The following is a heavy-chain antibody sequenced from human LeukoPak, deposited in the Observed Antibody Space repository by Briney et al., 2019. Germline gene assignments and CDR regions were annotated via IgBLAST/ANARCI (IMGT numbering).Heavy chain of an antibody. CDR2: FSYDGNHI. V-gene: IGHV3-30-3*01. Sequence: GSLRLSCAASGFTLHSYNMLWVRQTPGNGLEWVAVFSYDGNHIDYSASVRGRFTISRDLSKNTLYLQMNSVRDEDTAIYYCARDRVQIWLYVGTFDTWGQGTLVTVSS. J-gene: IGHJ4*02. D-gene: IGHD5-18*01. CDR1: GFTLHSYN. CDR3: ARDRVQIWLYVGTFDT.